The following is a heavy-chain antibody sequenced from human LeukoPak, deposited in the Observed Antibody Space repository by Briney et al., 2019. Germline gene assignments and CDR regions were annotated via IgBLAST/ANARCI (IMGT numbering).Heavy chain of an antibody. CDR2: VSYSGTV. Sequence: PSETLSLTCTVSGASISGDDYYWGWIRQSPGKGLEWIASVSYSGTVYYNPSLESRVTISVDTSKNQFSLKLSSVTAADTAVYYCARENSYYDSSGYYFGSGYFDYWGQGTLVTVSS. J-gene: IGHJ4*02. CDR3: ARENSYYDSSGYYFGSGYFDY. D-gene: IGHD3-22*01. V-gene: IGHV4-39*07. CDR1: GASISGDDYY.